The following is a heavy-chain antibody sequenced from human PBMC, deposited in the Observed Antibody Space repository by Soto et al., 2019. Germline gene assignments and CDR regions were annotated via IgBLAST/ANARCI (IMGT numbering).Heavy chain of an antibody. J-gene: IGHJ3*02. Sequence: ASVKVSCKASGYTFTSYDINWVRQAPGQRLEWMGWINAGNGNTKYSQKFQGRVTITRDTSASTAYMELSSLRSEDTAVYYCSREGRSGITMVRGVIGAFDIWGQGTMVTVSS. CDR2: INAGNGNT. V-gene: IGHV1-3*01. CDR1: GYTFTSYD. CDR3: SREGRSGITMVRGVIGAFDI. D-gene: IGHD3-10*01.